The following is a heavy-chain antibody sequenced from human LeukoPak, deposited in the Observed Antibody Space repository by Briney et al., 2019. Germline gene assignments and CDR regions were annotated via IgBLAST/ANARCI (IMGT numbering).Heavy chain of an antibody. CDR2: ILYDGSNK. V-gene: IGHV3-30*03. D-gene: IGHD2-2*01. Sequence: GGSLRLSCAASGFTFSSYGMHWVRQAPGKGLEWVALILYDGSNKYYADSVKGRFTISRDNSKNTLYLQMNSLRAEDTAVYYCARDHAYAFDIWRQGTLVTVSS. J-gene: IGHJ3*02. CDR3: ARDHAYAFDI. CDR1: GFTFSSYG.